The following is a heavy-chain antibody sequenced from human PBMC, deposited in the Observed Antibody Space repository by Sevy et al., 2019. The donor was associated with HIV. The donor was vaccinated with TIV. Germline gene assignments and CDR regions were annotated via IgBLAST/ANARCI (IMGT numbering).Heavy chain of an antibody. Sequence: GGSLRLSCAASGFTFTYAWMTWVRQAPGKGLEWVGRIKSKADGGTIDYAAPVKGRFTISRDDSKNTLYLQMNSRKTEDTGVYYCSTDPIIVLLVTDGMDVWGQGTTVTVSS. V-gene: IGHV3-15*01. CDR3: STDPIIVLLVTDGMDV. D-gene: IGHD2-8*02. CDR1: GFTFTYAW. CDR2: IKSKADGGTI. J-gene: IGHJ6*02.